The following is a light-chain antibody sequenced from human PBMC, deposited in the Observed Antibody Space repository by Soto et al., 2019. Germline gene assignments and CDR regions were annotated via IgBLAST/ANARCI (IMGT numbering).Light chain of an antibody. CDR1: SSDVGGYNY. J-gene: IGLJ1*01. CDR2: DVS. Sequence: QSALTQPASVSGSPGQSITISCPGTSSDVGGYNYVSWYQQHPGKAPKLMIYDVSNRPSGVSNRFSGSKSGNTASLTISGLQAGDEADYYCSSYTSSSTLYVFGTGTKVTVL. V-gene: IGLV2-14*01. CDR3: SSYTSSSTLYV.